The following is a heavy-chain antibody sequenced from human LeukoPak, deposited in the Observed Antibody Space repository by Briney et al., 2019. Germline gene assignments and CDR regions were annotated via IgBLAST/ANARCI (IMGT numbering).Heavy chain of an antibody. Sequence: GGSLRLSCAASGFTFSNAWMNWVRQAPGKGLEWVGRIKSKTDGGTTDYAAPVEGTFTISGDDSKNTLYLQMNSLKTEDTAVYFCSTLAAGTMVYWGQGTLVTVSS. CDR1: GFTFSNAW. CDR2: IKSKTDGGTT. V-gene: IGHV3-15*01. CDR3: STLAAGTMVY. J-gene: IGHJ4*02. D-gene: IGHD3-10*01.